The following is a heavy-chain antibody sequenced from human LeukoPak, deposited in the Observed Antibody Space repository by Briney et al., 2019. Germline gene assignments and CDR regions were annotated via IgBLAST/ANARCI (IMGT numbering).Heavy chain of an antibody. CDR1: GFTFSSYS. D-gene: IGHD5-24*01. Sequence: GGSLRLSCAASGFTFSSYSMHWVRQAPGKGLEWVSSISRSTTYIYYADSLKGRFTISRDNAKNSLYLQMNSLRAEDTAVYYCARARRDGYNSVGFQHWGQGTLVTVSS. J-gene: IGHJ1*01. CDR2: ISRSTTYI. CDR3: ARARRDGYNSVGFQH. V-gene: IGHV3-21*04.